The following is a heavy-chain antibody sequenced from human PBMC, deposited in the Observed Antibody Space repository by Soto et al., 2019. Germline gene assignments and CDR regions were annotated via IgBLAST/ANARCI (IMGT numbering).Heavy chain of an antibody. CDR3: ARTHSLRRYFDY. V-gene: IGHV4-61*01. D-gene: IGHD3-3*01. Sequence: SETLSLTCTVSGGSVGSGSYYWSWIRQPPGKGLEWIGYIYYSGSTNYNPSLKSRVTISVDTSKNQFSLKLSSVTAADTAVYYCARTHSLRRYFDYWGQGTLVTVSS. J-gene: IGHJ4*02. CDR1: GGSVGSGSYY. CDR2: IYYSGST.